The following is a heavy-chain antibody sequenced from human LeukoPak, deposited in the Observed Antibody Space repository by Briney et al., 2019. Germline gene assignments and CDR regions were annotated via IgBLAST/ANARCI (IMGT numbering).Heavy chain of an antibody. J-gene: IGHJ6*02. CDR3: AKDIVVVPAAKYYYYGMDV. CDR1: GYTFTSHG. V-gene: IGHV1-18*01. D-gene: IGHD2-2*01. Sequence: ASVKVSRKTSGYTFTSHGLSWVRQAPGQGLEWMGWISAYNGNTNYAQKLQGRVTMTTDTSTSTAYMELRSLRSDDTAVYYCAKDIVVVPAAKYYYYGMDVWGQGTTVTVSS. CDR2: ISAYNGNT.